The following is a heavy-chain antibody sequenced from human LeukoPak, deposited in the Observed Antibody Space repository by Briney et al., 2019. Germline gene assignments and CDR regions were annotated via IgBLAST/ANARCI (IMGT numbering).Heavy chain of an antibody. D-gene: IGHD6-13*01. Sequence: PGGSLRLSCAASGFDFSSNWMHWVRHAPGQGLVWVSRIKGDGISTNYADSVKGRFTISRDIAKNTLYLQMNSLRAEGTAVYYCAKTRPLDSSSWSHGDYWGQGTLVTVSS. J-gene: IGHJ4*02. CDR1: GFDFSSNW. CDR3: AKTRPLDSSSWSHGDY. CDR2: IKGDGIST. V-gene: IGHV3-74*01.